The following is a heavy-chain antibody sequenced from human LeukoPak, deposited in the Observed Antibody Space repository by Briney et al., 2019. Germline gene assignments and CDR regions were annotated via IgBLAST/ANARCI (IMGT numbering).Heavy chain of an antibody. CDR1: GYTFTSYG. Sequence: VASVKVSCKASGYTFTSYGISWVRQAPGQGLEWMGWISAYNGNTNYAQKLQGRGTMTTDTSTSTAYMELRSLRSDDTAVYYCARAHSSGWYYEGGYDYWGQGTLVTVSS. J-gene: IGHJ4*02. V-gene: IGHV1-18*01. D-gene: IGHD6-19*01. CDR3: ARAHSSGWYYEGGYDY. CDR2: ISAYNGNT.